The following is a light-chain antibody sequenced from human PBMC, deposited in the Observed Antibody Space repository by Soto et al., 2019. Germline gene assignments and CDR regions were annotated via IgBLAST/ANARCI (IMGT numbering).Light chain of an antibody. CDR2: EVS. CDR3: CSYAGSDNQVV. V-gene: IGLV2-8*01. CDR1: SSDVGGYNY. J-gene: IGLJ2*01. Sequence: QSALTQPPSASGSPGQSVTISCTGTSSDVGGYNYVSWYQQHPGKAPKVIIYEVSQRPSGVPDRFSGSKSGNTASLTVSGLQAEDEADYYCCSYAGSDNQVVFGGVTKLTVL.